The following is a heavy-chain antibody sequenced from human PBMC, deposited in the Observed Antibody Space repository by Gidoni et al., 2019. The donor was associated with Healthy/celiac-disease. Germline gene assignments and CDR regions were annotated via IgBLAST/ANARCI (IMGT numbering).Heavy chain of an antibody. V-gene: IGHV3-21*01. CDR3: ARDRVVAAADFDY. D-gene: IGHD6-13*01. Sequence: EVQLVESGGGLVKPGGSLRLSCAASGFTFSSYSMNWVRQAPGKGLEWVSSISSSSSYIYYASSVKGRFTISREKAKNSLYLQMNSLRAEETAVYYCARDRVVAAADFDYWGQGTLVTVSS. CDR2: ISSSSSYI. J-gene: IGHJ4*02. CDR1: GFTFSSYS.